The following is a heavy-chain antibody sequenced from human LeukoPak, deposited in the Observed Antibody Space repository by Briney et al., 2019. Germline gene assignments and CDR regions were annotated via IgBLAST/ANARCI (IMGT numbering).Heavy chain of an antibody. V-gene: IGHV3-30*03. CDR3: ARDGSDWGYSSSWYPGEAGVSY. CDR1: GFTFSSYG. D-gene: IGHD6-13*01. CDR2: ISYDGSNK. J-gene: IGHJ4*02. Sequence: PGGSLRLSCAASGFTFSSYGMHWVRQAPGKGLEWVAVISYDGSNKYYADSVKGRFTISRDNSKNTLYLQMNSLGAEDTAVYYCARDGSDWGYSSSWYPGEAGVSYWGQGTLVTVSS.